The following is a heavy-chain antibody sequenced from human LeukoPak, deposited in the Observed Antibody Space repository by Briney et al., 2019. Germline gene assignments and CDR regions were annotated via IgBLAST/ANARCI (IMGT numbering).Heavy chain of an antibody. J-gene: IGHJ6*03. CDR1: GYTFTSYG. D-gene: IGHD3-3*01. CDR2: ISAYNGNT. CDR3: ARDGDYDFWSGYSHYYYMDV. V-gene: IGHV1-18*01. Sequence: ASVKVSCKASGYTFTSYGISWVRQAPGQGLEWMGWISAYNGNTNYAQKLQGRVTMTTDTSTSTAYMELRSLRSDDTAVYYCARDGDYDFWSGYSHYYYMDVWGKGTTVTVSS.